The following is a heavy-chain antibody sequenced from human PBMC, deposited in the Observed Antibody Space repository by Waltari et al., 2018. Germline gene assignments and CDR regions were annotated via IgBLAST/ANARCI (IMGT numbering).Heavy chain of an antibody. CDR1: GYSLSSGSY. CDR3: AAFRGVAAAELDY. J-gene: IGHJ4*02. V-gene: IGHV4-38-2*01. Sequence: QVQLQESGPGLVKTSETLARTCAVSGYSLSSGSYWGWIRQPPGKGLEGIGSIYHSGSTYSNPSLKSRVTISVDTSKNQFSLKLSSVTAADTAVYYCAAFRGVAAAELDYWGQGTLVTVSS. D-gene: IGHD6-13*01. CDR2: IYHSGST.